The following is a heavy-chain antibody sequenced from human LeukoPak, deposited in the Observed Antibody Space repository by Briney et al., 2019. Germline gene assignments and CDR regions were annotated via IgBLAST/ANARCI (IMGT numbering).Heavy chain of an antibody. CDR1: GVTLSSYA. D-gene: IGHD1-26*01. Sequence: PGGSLRLSCAASGVTLSSYAMSWARQAPGKGLEWVSGISSSGSGGNTYYADSGKGRFTISRDSSKNTLFLHMNSLRGDDTAVYYCAKDVGKWESLHFFDYWGQGTLVTVSS. V-gene: IGHV3-23*01. CDR2: ISSSGSGGNT. CDR3: AKDVGKWESLHFFDY. J-gene: IGHJ4*02.